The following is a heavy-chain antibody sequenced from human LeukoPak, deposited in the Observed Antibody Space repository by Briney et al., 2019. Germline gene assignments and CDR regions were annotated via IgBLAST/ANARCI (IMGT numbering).Heavy chain of an antibody. CDR2: ISYDGSNK. D-gene: IGHD2-21*02. Sequence: GGSLRLSCAASGFTFSSYAIHWVRQAPGKGLEWVAVISYDGSNKYYADSVKGRFTISRDNSKNTLFLQMNSLRAEDTAVFYCARDPKRLIVVVTAIDYWGQGTLVTVSS. CDR3: ARDPKRLIVVVTAIDY. J-gene: IGHJ4*02. V-gene: IGHV3-30*04. CDR1: GFTFSSYA.